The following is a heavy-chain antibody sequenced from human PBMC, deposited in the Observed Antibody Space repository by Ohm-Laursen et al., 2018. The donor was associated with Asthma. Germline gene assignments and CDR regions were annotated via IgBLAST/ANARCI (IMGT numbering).Heavy chain of an antibody. Sequence: GASVKVSCKASGYTFTSYYMHWVRQAPGQGLEWMGIINPSGGSTSYAQKFQGRVTMTRDTSTSTVYMELSSLRYEDTAVYYCVRVLESEAMGFLEWPLGIWGQGTMVTVSS. D-gene: IGHD3-3*01. CDR1: GYTFTSYY. CDR3: VRVLESEAMGFLEWPLGI. CDR2: INPSGGST. V-gene: IGHV1-46*01. J-gene: IGHJ3*02.